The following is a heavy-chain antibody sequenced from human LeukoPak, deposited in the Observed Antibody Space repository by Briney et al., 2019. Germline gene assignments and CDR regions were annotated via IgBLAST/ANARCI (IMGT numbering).Heavy chain of an antibody. J-gene: IGHJ4*02. V-gene: IGHV3-48*01. CDR1: GFTFSSYG. CDR2: IRSDSTTI. Sequence: GGTLRLSCAASGFTFSSYGMSWVRQAPGKGLEWLSYIRSDSTTIDYADSVKGRSTISRDNSKNTLYLQMNSLRAEDTAVYYCAKDKGHTVATIMGVGDYWGQGTLVTVSS. CDR3: AKDKGHTVATIMGVGDY. D-gene: IGHD5-12*01.